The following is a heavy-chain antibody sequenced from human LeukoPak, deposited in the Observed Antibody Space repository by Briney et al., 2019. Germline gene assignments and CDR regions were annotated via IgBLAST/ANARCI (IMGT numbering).Heavy chain of an antibody. CDR2: IRNRANSYTT. J-gene: IGHJ4*01. Sequence: GGSLRLSCAASGFTFSDHYMDWVRQAPGKGLEWVGRIRNRANSYTTEYAASVKGRFTISRDDSKNSLYLQMNSLKTEDTAVYYCAKDGREVTAFFYYFDYWGHGTLVTVSS. CDR1: GFTFSDHY. V-gene: IGHV3-72*01. D-gene: IGHD3-10*01. CDR3: AKDGREVTAFFYYFDY.